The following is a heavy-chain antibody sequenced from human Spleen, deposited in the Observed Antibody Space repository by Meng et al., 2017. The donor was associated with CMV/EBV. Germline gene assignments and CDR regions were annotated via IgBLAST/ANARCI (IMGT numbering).Heavy chain of an antibody. V-gene: IGHV1-2*02. CDR1: GYTFTAYY. CDR2: INPKSAGT. J-gene: IGHJ1*01. D-gene: IGHD2-21*01. Sequence: SCKASGYTFTAYYMQWVRQAPGQGLEWMGWINPKSAGTNYAQKFQGKVTMTSDTSLSTAYTELTRLTSDDTAVYYCARDTDYSYFQHWGQGTLVTVSS. CDR3: ARDTDYSYFQH.